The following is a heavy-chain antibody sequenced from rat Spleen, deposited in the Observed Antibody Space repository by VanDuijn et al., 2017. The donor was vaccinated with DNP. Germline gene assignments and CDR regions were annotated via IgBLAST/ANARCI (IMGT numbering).Heavy chain of an antibody. J-gene: IGHJ4*01. V-gene: IGHV2-6*01. CDR3: ARDLIIRDTTSAMDA. D-gene: IGHD4-3*01. Sequence: QVQLKESGPGLVQPSQTLSLTCTVSGFSLTSYTVSWVRQPPGKGLEWIATISSGGNTYYNSALKSRLSISRDTSKSQVFLKMSSLQTEDTATYYCARDLIIRDTTSAMDAWGQGTSVTVSS. CDR2: ISSGGNT. CDR1: GFSLTSYT.